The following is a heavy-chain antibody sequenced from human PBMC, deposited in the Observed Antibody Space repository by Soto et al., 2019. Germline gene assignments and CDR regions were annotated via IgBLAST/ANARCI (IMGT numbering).Heavy chain of an antibody. J-gene: IGHJ4*02. Sequence: EVQLVESGGGLVQPGRSLRLSCAASGFTFDDYAMHWVRQAPGKGLEWVSGISWNSGSIGYADSVKGRFTISRDNAKNSLYPQMNSLRTEDKALYYCAKGIRMAKIRSFYFDYWGQGTLVTVSS. D-gene: IGHD3-10*01. CDR3: AKGIRMAKIRSFYFDY. CDR1: GFTFDDYA. V-gene: IGHV3-9*01. CDR2: ISWNSGSI.